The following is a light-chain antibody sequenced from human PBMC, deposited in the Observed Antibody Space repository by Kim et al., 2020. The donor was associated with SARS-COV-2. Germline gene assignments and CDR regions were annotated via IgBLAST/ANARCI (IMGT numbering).Light chain of an antibody. J-gene: IGLJ3*02. Sequence: PGQTARITCSGCALPKQYAYWFQQKPGQAPVVVIYEDTERPSGIPERFSGSTSGTTVTLTISGVQAEDEADYYCQSADSSDTFWVFGGGTQLTVL. CDR2: EDT. CDR3: QSADSSDTFWV. V-gene: IGLV3-25*03. CDR1: ALPKQY.